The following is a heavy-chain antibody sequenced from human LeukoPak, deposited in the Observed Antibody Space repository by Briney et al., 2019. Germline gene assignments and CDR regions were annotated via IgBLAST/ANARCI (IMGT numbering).Heavy chain of an antibody. CDR2: INHSGST. J-gene: IGHJ4*02. CDR1: GGSFSGYY. D-gene: IGHD1-7*01. Sequence: SETLSLTCAVYGGSFSGYYWSWIRQPPGKGLEWIGEINHSGSTNYNPSLKSRVTISVDTSKNQFSLKLSSVTAADTAVYYCAGSRVLELRLFYYFDYWGQGTLVTVSS. CDR3: AGSRVLELRLFYYFDY. V-gene: IGHV4-34*01.